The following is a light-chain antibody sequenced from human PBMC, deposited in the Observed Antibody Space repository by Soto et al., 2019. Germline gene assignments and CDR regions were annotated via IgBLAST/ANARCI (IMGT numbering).Light chain of an antibody. CDR2: GAS. Sequence: EIVMTQSPATLSVSPGERATLSCRASQSVSSNLAWDQQKPGQAPRLLIYGASTRATGIPARFSGRESGTEFTLTISSLQSEEFAIYFCQQYNNWPPDRTFGQGTKVEIK. J-gene: IGKJ1*01. CDR3: QQYNNWPPDRT. V-gene: IGKV3-15*01. CDR1: QSVSSN.